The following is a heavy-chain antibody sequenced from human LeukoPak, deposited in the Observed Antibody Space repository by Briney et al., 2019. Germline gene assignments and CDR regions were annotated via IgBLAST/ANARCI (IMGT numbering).Heavy chain of an antibody. J-gene: IGHJ3*02. CDR2: ISDDGSNK. Sequence: GGSLRLSCSPPGFTFSDYPMHWVCQAPGKGLERVAVISDDGSNKYYADSVKGRFTISRDNSKNTLYLQMNSLRAEDTAVYYCARMDPYYYDSSGPHDAFDIWGQGTIVTVSS. V-gene: IGHV3-30-3*01. D-gene: IGHD3-22*01. CDR3: ARMDPYYYDSSGPHDAFDI. CDR1: GFTFSDYP.